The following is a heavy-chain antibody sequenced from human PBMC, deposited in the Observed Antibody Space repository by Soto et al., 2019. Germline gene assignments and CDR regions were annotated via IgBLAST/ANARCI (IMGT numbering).Heavy chain of an antibody. CDR1: GGTFSSYA. D-gene: IGHD4-17*01. V-gene: IGHV1-69*05. CDR2: IIPSYGNT. J-gene: IGHJ4*02. Sequence: GASVKVSCKASGGTFSSYAISWVRQAPGQGLEWMGWIIPSYGNTNYAQKFQGRVTITRDTSASTAYMELSSLRSEDTAVYYCARTLYGDNVDYWGQGTLVTVSS. CDR3: ARTLYGDNVDY.